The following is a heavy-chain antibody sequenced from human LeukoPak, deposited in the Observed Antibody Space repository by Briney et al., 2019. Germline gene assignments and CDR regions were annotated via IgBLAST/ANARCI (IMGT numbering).Heavy chain of an antibody. CDR3: AKAAGYSTIYWFDP. D-gene: IGHD6-13*01. CDR1: GGSIRSSH. CDR2: IYYSGTS. J-gene: IGHJ5*02. V-gene: IGHV4-59*01. Sequence: SETLSLTCAVSGGSIRSSHWSWIRQPPGKGLEFIGYIYYSGTSNYNPSLKSRVTMSVDTSNNQFSLKLNSVTAADTAVYYCAKAAGYSTIYWFDPWGQGTLVTVSS.